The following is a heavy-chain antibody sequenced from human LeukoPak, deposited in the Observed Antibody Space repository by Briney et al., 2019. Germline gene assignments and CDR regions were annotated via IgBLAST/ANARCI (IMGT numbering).Heavy chain of an antibody. J-gene: IGHJ4*02. CDR1: GGSISSYY. Sequence: SETLSLTCTVSGGSISSYYWSWIRQPPGKGLEWIGYIYYSGSTNYNPSLKSRVTISVDTSKNQFSLKLSSVTAADTAVYYCASGITIVRFLFDYWGQGTLVTVSS. D-gene: IGHD3-10*01. V-gene: IGHV4-59*08. CDR3: ASGITIVRFLFDY. CDR2: IYYSGST.